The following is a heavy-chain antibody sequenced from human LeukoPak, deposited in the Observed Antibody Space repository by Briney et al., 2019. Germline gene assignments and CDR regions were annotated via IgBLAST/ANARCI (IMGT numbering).Heavy chain of an antibody. CDR3: ARVLTLWFGALDY. V-gene: IGHV3-23*01. Sequence: AGGSLRLSCAASGFMFTDHALGWVRQAPGKGLRGRFTISRDNSKNTVYLQMNSLRADDTALYYCARVLTLWFGALDYWGQGRMVSV. D-gene: IGHD3-10*01. CDR1: GFMFTDHA. J-gene: IGHJ4*02.